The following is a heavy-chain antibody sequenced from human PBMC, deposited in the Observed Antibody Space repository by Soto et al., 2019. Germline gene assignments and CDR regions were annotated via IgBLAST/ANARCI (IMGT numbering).Heavy chain of an antibody. CDR2: ISSNGIST. V-gene: IGHV3-64D*06. D-gene: IGHD2-15*01. CDR1: GFAVSSYA. J-gene: IGHJ3*01. Sequence: GSLRLCGSASGFAVSSYAMHWVRQAPGKGLEYVSSISSNGISTYYADSVKGRFTISRDNSKNTLYIQMNSLRPDDTALYYCVKDEGFCSGGNCYSVARGGFDLWGQGTMVTVSS. CDR3: VKDEGFCSGGNCYSVARGGFDL.